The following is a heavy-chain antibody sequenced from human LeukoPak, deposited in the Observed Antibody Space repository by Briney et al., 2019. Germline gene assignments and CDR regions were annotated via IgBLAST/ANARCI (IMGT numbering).Heavy chain of an antibody. Sequence: SETLSLTCTVSGYSISSGYYWGWIRQPPGKGLECIGSIHHSGSTYYNPSLKSRVTISVDTSKNQFSLKLSSVTAADTAVYYCARGTMVRGATDYWGQGTLVTVSS. J-gene: IGHJ4*02. V-gene: IGHV4-38-2*02. CDR3: ARGTMVRGATDY. D-gene: IGHD3-10*01. CDR1: GYSISSGYY. CDR2: IHHSGST.